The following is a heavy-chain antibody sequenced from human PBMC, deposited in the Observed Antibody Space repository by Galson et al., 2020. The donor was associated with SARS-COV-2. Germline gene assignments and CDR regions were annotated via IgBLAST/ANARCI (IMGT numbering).Heavy chain of an antibody. V-gene: IGHV3-30*02. CDR3: AKGRAARVVDAFDI. D-gene: IGHD6-6*01. J-gene: IGHJ3*02. CDR2: IPYDGGNN. CDR1: GFTFSSYG. Sequence: GESLKISCAASGFTFSSYGMHWVRQVPGQGLEWVTFIPYDGGNNYYADSVKGRFTISRDNSKNTLYLQMNSLRAEDTAVYYCAKGRAARVVDAFDIWGQGTMVTVS.